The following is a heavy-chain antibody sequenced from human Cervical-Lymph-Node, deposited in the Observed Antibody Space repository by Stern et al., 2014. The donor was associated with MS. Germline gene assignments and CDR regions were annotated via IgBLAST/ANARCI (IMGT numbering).Heavy chain of an antibody. CDR3: AQVSVEVGGQFEY. D-gene: IGHD6-19*01. J-gene: IGHJ4*02. CDR2: ICWDDDR. Sequence: QVTLEESGPTLVKPTQTLTLTCSFSGFSLDTPGVGVGWLRQPQGLALEWLALICWDDDRHYKPSLKSRLTLTKDTSKNQVVFTMTNMDPVDTATYHCAQVSVEVGGQFEYWGQGTLVTVSS. CDR1: GFSLDTPGVG. V-gene: IGHV2-5*02.